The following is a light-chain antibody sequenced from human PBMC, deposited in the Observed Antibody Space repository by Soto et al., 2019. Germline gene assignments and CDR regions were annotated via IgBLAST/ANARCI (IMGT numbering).Light chain of an antibody. CDR2: EFT. J-gene: IGLJ1*01. CDR1: SSDIGSYYL. V-gene: IGLV2-23*02. Sequence: QSVLTQPASVSGSPGQSITISCTGTSSDIGSYYLVSWYQQHPGTAPKLIIYEFTKRPSGVSTRFSGSKSGNTASLTISGLQAVDEAYYYYCSFADFTYVFGTGTKVTVL. CDR3: CSFADFTYV.